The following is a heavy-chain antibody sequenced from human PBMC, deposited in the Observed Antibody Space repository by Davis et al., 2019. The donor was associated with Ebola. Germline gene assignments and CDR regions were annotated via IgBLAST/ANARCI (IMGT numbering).Heavy chain of an antibody. Sequence: GESLKISCAASGFTFSSYAMSWVRQAPGKGLEWVSSTTSSSRYIYYADSVKGRFTISRDNAKNSLYLQMNSLRAEDTAVYYCAGGVGWLIEHWGQGTLVTVSS. D-gene: IGHD3-22*01. V-gene: IGHV3-21*01. CDR3: AGGVGWLIEH. J-gene: IGHJ1*01. CDR2: TTSSSRYI. CDR1: GFTFSSYA.